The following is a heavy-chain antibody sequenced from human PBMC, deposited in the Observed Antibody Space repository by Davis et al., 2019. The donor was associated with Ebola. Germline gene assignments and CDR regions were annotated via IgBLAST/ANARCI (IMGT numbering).Heavy chain of an antibody. CDR1: GFTFSSYG. J-gene: IGHJ6*04. CDR3: AKDNGAVRGSYYYYYGMDV. Sequence: GGSLRLSCAASGFTFSSYGMHWVRQAPGKGLEWVAVISYDGSNKYYADSVKGRFTISRDNSKNTLYLQMNSLRAEDTAVYYCAKDNGAVRGSYYYYYGMDVWGKGTTVTVSS. V-gene: IGHV3-30*18. CDR2: ISYDGSNK. D-gene: IGHD3-10*01.